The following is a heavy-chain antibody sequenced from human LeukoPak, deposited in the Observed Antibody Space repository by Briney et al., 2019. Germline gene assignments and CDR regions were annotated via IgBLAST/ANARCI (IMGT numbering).Heavy chain of an antibody. CDR3: ARERDHGYSYGHVLDF. V-gene: IGHV4-4*07. D-gene: IGHD5-18*01. CDR2: VHSSVGT. Sequence: SETLSLTCTVSGGSMNTYYLTWIRQTAGGGLEWIGQVHSSVGTTYNPSLRSRVSLSLDTSKNHFSLRLASVTAADTAVYFCARERDHGYSYGHVLDFWGQGIPVTVSS. J-gene: IGHJ4*02. CDR1: GGSMNTYY.